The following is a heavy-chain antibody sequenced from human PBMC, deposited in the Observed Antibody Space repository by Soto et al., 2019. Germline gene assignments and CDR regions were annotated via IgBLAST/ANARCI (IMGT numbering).Heavy chain of an antibody. CDR1: GVSISNSSYY. Sequence: SETLSLTCTVSGVSISNSSYYWGWIRRPPGKGLEWIGTIYYSGITYYNPSLKSRVTISVDTSKNQFSLKLSSVTAADTAVYYCARGGGQQQLGRWGFDPWGQGTLVTVSS. J-gene: IGHJ5*02. D-gene: IGHD6-13*01. V-gene: IGHV4-39*01. CDR2: IYYSGIT. CDR3: ARGGGQQQLGRWGFDP.